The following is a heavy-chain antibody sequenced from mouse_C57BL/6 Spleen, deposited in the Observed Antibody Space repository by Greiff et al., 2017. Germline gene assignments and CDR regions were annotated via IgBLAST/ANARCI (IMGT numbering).Heavy chain of an antibody. CDR1: GFSLTSYG. Sequence: QVQLQQSGPGLVQPSQSLSITCTVSGFSLTSYGVHWVRQSPGKGLEWLGVIWSGGSTDYNAAFISRLSISKDNSKSQVFFKMNSLQADDTAIYYCARVYDGYGYYFDYWGQGTTLTVSS. CDR2: IWSGGST. D-gene: IGHD2-3*01. CDR3: ARVYDGYGYYFDY. J-gene: IGHJ2*01. V-gene: IGHV2-2*01.